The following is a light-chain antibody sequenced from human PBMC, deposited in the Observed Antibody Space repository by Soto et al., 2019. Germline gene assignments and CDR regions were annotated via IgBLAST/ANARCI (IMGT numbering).Light chain of an antibody. Sequence: PGERGTLSCRASESVTNYLAWYQQKPGQAPRLLVYDVSSRATGIPNRFSGSGSGTDFTLTISTLEPEDSAVYYCQQFGSSAWTFGQGTKVDIK. J-gene: IGKJ1*01. CDR1: ESVTNY. CDR3: QQFGSSAWT. CDR2: DVS. V-gene: IGKV3-20*01.